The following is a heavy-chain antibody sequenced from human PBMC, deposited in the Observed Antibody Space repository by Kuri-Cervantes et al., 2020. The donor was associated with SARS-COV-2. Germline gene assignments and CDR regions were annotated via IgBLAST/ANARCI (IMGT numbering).Heavy chain of an antibody. J-gene: IGHJ4*02. Sequence: ASVKVSCKASGYTFTGYYMHWVRQAPGQGLEWMGWINPNSGGTNYAQKFQGRVTMTRDTSISTAYMELSRLRSDDTAVYYCARSVGGGSYDPVEFDYFDYWGQGTLVTVSS. V-gene: IGHV1-2*02. CDR2: INPNSGGT. D-gene: IGHD1-26*01. CDR3: ARSVGGGSYDPVEFDYFDY. CDR1: GYTFTGYY.